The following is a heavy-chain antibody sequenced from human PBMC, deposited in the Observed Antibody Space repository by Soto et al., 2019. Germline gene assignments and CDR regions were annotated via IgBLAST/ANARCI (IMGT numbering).Heavy chain of an antibody. J-gene: IGHJ5*02. V-gene: IGHV3-23*01. Sequence: GGSLRLSCTASGFTFSSYAMTWVRQAPGKGLEWVSTISDNGGTIFYADFVKGRFTISRDNSKNTLYLQMNTLRAEDTALYFCAKDRPTDYSVGDWFDPWGQGTLVTVSS. D-gene: IGHD1-26*01. CDR1: GFTFSSYA. CDR2: ISDNGGTI. CDR3: AKDRPTDYSVGDWFDP.